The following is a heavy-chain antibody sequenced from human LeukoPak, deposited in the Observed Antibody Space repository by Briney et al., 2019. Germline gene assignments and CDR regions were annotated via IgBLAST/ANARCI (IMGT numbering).Heavy chain of an antibody. D-gene: IGHD1-14*01. Sequence: GGSLRLSCAASGFILDDYAMHGVRHARGKGVEWGAGIGWNSGNILYADSVKGRFTISIDHAKNSLYLQMNSLRSEDTAFYYCPKDDNNYYYGMDVWGQGTTVTVSS. V-gene: IGHV3-9*01. J-gene: IGHJ6*02. CDR2: IGWNSGNI. CDR3: PKDDNNYYYGMDV. CDR1: GFILDDYA.